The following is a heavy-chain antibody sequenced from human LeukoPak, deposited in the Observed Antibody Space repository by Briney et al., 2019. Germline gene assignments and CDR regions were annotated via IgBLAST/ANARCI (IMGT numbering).Heavy chain of an antibody. CDR2: INHSGST. CDR1: GGSFSGYY. CDR3: ARGSSGYGRYYFDY. Sequence: PSETLSLTCAVYGGSFSGYYWSWNRQPPGKGLEWIGEINHSGSTNYNPSLKSRVTISVDTSKNQFSLKLSSVTAADTAVYYCARGSSGYGRYYFDYWGQGTLVTVSS. V-gene: IGHV4-34*01. J-gene: IGHJ4*02. D-gene: IGHD5-12*01.